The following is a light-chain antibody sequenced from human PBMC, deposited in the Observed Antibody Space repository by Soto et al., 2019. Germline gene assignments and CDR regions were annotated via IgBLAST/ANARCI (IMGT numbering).Light chain of an antibody. CDR1: QSISSW. CDR2: DAS. CDR3: QQYNSYWT. Sequence: DIQMTQSPSTLSASVRDRVTITCRASQSISSWLAWYQQKPGKAPKLLIYDASSLESGVPSRFSGSGSGTEFNLTISSLQPDDFATYYCQQYNSYWTFGQGTKVDIK. V-gene: IGKV1-5*01. J-gene: IGKJ1*01.